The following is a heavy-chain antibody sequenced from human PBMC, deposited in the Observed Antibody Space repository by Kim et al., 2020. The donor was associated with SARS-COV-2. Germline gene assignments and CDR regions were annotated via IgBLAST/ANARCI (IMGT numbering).Heavy chain of an antibody. V-gene: IGHV3-11*06. J-gene: IGHJ4*02. CDR3: ASNSGRSTNWPDVFDF. Sequence: YVKGRFSISRDNDKNSVYLQMTSLRAEDTAVYYCASNSGRSTNWPDVFDFWGQGTLVCVSS. D-gene: IGHD1-26*01.